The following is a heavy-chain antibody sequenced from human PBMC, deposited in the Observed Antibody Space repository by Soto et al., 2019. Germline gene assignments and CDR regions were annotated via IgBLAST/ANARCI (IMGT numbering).Heavy chain of an antibody. Sequence: SETLSLTCAVSGASISGSYYYWAWLRQSPGKGPEWIGSVFYTGFTSYNPSLESRVSVSVDTSKSQFSLKLSAVTAADTAVYYCATSKKGYNWNYFDHWGQGALATVSS. CDR1: GASISGSYYY. CDR2: VFYTGFT. J-gene: IGHJ4*02. D-gene: IGHD1-20*01. V-gene: IGHV4-39*01. CDR3: ATSKKGYNWNYFDH.